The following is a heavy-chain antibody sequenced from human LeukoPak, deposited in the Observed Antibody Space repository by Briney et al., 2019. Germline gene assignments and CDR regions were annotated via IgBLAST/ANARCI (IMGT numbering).Heavy chain of an antibody. CDR3: ARHKDYYYSYMDV. CDR2: VDHTGST. V-gene: IGHV4-59*08. J-gene: IGHJ6*03. Sequence: PSETLSLTCTVSDDSITMYYWTWIRQPPGKGLEWIGYVDHTGSTKFNPSLNGRVSISVDTSKNQFSLKLSSVTAADTAVYYCARHKDYYYSYMDVWGKGTTVIISS. CDR1: DDSITMYY.